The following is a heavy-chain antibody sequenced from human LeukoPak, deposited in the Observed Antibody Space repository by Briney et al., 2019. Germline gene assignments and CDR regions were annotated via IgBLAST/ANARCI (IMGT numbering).Heavy chain of an antibody. Sequence: SETLSLTCTLSGDSTNTYFWSWIRQSPGKGLEWIGYINYTGTTNYNPSLKSRVTISVDTSKNQFSLKVNSVTAADTGVYYRASKSTDHGELRFDYWGQGTLVTVSS. D-gene: IGHD4-17*01. CDR3: ASKSTDHGELRFDY. V-gene: IGHV4-59*01. J-gene: IGHJ4*02. CDR2: INYTGTT. CDR1: GDSTNTYF.